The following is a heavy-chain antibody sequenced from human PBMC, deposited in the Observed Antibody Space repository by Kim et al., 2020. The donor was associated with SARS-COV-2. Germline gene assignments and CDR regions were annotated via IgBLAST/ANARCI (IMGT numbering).Heavy chain of an antibody. CDR1: GFTFSDYY. Sequence: GGSLRLSCAASGFTFSDYYMSWIRQAPGKGLEWVSYISSSSSYTNYADSVKGRFTISRDNAKNSLYLQMNSLRAEDTAVYYCVRPDYYYYGMDVWGQGTTVTVSS. CDR3: VRPDYYYYGMDV. J-gene: IGHJ6*02. CDR2: ISSSSSYT. V-gene: IGHV3-11*06.